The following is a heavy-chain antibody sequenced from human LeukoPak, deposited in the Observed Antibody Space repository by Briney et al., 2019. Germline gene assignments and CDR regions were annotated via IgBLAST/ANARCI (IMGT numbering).Heavy chain of an antibody. Sequence: SETLSLTCTVSGGSISSYYWSWIRQPAGKGLEWIGRIYTSESTNYNPSLKSRVTMSVDTSKNQSSLKLSSVTAADTAVYYCARDTAYYYGSGSYILFDPWGQGTLVTVSS. CDR3: ARDTAYYYGSGSYILFDP. D-gene: IGHD3-10*01. CDR1: GGSISSYY. J-gene: IGHJ5*02. CDR2: IYTSEST. V-gene: IGHV4-4*07.